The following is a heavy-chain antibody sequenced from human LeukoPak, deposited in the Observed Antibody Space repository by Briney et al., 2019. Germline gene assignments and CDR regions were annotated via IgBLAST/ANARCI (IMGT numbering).Heavy chain of an antibody. Sequence: SETLSLTCAVYGGSFSGYYWSWIRQPPGKGLEWIGEINHSETTNYNPSLKSRVTISVDTSKNQFSLKLSSVTAADTAMYYYARETAAAGSFIAINDYWGQGTLVTVSS. CDR3: ARETAAAGSFIAINDY. CDR2: INHSETT. CDR1: GGSFSGYY. J-gene: IGHJ4*02. D-gene: IGHD6-13*01. V-gene: IGHV4-34*01.